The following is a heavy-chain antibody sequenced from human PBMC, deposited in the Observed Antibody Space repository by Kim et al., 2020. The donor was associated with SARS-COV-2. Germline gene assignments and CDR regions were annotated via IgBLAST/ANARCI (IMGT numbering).Heavy chain of an antibody. CDR3: ARRSTDSSSPYYGMDV. CDR2: IIPIFGTA. V-gene: IGHV1-69*13. J-gene: IGHJ6*02. Sequence: SVKVSCKASGGTFSSYAISWVRQAPGQGLEWMGGIIPIFGTANYAQKFQGRVTITADESTSTAYMELSSLRSEDTAVYYCARRSTDSSSPYYGMDVWGQGTTVTVSS. CDR1: GGTFSSYA. D-gene: IGHD6-13*01.